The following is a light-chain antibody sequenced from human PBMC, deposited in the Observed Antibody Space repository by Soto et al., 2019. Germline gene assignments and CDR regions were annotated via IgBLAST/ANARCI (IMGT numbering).Light chain of an antibody. CDR3: QQYGSSPPIT. Sequence: GERATLSCRASQSVSGNCLAWYQQTPGRAPRLLIYGASTRATGIPDRFNGSGSGTDFTLTISRLEPEDFAVYFCQQYGSSPPITFGQGTRLEIK. CDR1: QSVSGNC. V-gene: IGKV3-20*01. J-gene: IGKJ5*01. CDR2: GAS.